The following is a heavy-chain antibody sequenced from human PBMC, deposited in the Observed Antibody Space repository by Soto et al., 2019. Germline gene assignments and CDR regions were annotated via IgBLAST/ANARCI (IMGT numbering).Heavy chain of an antibody. CDR1: GYMFSRYA. V-gene: IGHV1-3*01. J-gene: IGHJ5*02. CDR2: INAGNGKT. CDR3: TRDPTAGDLNWFDP. D-gene: IGHD3-10*01. Sequence: ASVKVSCKASGYMFSRYAIHWVRQAPGQRLEWMGWINAGNGKTKYSQKFQGRVTISRDTSASTVYMELSSLRSEDTAVYYCTRDPTAGDLNWFDPWGQGTLVTVSS.